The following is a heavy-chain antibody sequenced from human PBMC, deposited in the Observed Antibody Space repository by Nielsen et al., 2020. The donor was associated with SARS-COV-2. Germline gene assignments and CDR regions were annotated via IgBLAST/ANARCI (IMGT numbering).Heavy chain of an antibody. J-gene: IGHJ6*02. D-gene: IGHD4-17*01. CDR3: ATTTPHDYGDPYYYYYGMDV. V-gene: IGHV3-53*04. CDR2: IYSGSST. Sequence: GESLKISCAASGFTVSSNYMSWVRQAPGKGLEWVSVIYSGSSTYYADSVKGRFTISRHNSKNTLYLQMNSLRAEDTAVYYCATTTPHDYGDPYYYYYGMDVWGQGTTVTVSS. CDR1: GFTVSSNY.